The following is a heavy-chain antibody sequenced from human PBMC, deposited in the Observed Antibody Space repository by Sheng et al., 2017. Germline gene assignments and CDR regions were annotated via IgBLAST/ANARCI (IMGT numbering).Heavy chain of an antibody. J-gene: IGHJ6*02. CDR2: ISGYKGYT. CDR1: GYTFTSYG. CDR3: ARDWGVYGGNSGLLYGMDV. D-gene: IGHD4-17*01. Sequence: QIHLAQSVGEVKKPGASVKVSCKASGYTFTSYGISWVRQAPGQGLEWMGWISGYKGYTSYAQKFQGRVTMTIDTSTSTAYMELRSLRSHDAAVYYCARDWGVYGGNSGLLYGMDVWGQGTAVTVSS. V-gene: IGHV1-18*01.